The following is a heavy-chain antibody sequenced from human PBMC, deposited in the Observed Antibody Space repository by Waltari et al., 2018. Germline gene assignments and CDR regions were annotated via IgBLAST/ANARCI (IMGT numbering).Heavy chain of an antibody. Sequence: QVQLVQSGAEVKKPGASVKVSCKASGYTFTGYYMHWVRQAPGQGLEWMRWINPNRGGTKCEQKVQGRVNMTRNTSNITADMELIRLGSDDTALYYCARGNYVDAFDIWGLGTMVTVSS. CDR3: ARGNYVDAFDI. D-gene: IGHD1-7*01. J-gene: IGHJ3*02. CDR2: INPNRGGT. CDR1: GYTFTGYY. V-gene: IGHV1-2*02.